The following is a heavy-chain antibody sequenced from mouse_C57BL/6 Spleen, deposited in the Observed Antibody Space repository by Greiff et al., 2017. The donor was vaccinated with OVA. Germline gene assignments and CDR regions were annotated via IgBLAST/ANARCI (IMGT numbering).Heavy chain of an antibody. CDR1: GYTFTDYE. CDR3: TRGTTSGY. CDR2: IDPETGGT. D-gene: IGHD1-1*01. J-gene: IGHJ2*01. Sequence: QVQLKESGAELVRPGASVTLSCKASGYTFTDYEMHWVKQTPVPGLEWIGAIDPETGGTAYNQKFKGKAILTADKSSSTAYMELRSLTSEDSAVYYCTRGTTSGYWGQGTTLTVSS. V-gene: IGHV1-15*01.